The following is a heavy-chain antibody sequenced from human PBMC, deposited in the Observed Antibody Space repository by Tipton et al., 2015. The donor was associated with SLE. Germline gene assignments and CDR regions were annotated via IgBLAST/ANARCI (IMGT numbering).Heavy chain of an antibody. CDR3: ARDLTLGRWYFDL. D-gene: IGHD3-16*01. J-gene: IGHJ2*01. CDR1: GGSITNSNYY. V-gene: IGHV4-39*07. Sequence: TLSLTCTVSGGSITNSNYYWGWIRQPPGKGLEWIGGIYHSGRTYYNPSLKSRVTISVDTSKNQFSLRLSSVTAADTAVYYCARDLTLGRWYFDLWGRGTRVTVSS. CDR2: IYHSGRT.